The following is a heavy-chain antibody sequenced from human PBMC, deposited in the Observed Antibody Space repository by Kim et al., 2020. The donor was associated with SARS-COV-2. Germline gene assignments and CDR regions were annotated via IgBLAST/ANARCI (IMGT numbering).Heavy chain of an antibody. V-gene: IGHV4-39*01. CDR2: IYYSGST. Sequence: SETLSLTCTVSGGSISSSSYYWGRMRQPPGMGLDGFGYIYYSGSTNYNPTLKSPVTISVDTTKNSFSLRPSTATAADAAVYYCARYYGGSDCHRDDNY. CDR1: GGSISSSSYY. J-gene: IGHJ4*01. CDR3: ARYYGGSDCHRDDNY. D-gene: IGHD1-26*01.